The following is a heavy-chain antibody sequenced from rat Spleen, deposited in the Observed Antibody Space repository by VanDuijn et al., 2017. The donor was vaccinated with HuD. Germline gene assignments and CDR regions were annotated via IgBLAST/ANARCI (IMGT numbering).Heavy chain of an antibody. CDR3: ARSDGGHYYRPFAD. D-gene: IGHD1-12*02. CDR2: INSAGTT. CDR1: GHSITSSYR. J-gene: IGHJ3*01. V-gene: IGHV3-3*01. Sequence: EVQLQESGPGPVKVSESLSLTCSVTGHSITSSYRWNWIRKFPGNKLEWMGYINSAGTTNNNPSLNSRISIPRATSKNQFFLKVNSVSSEDTATYYCARSDGGHYYRPFADWGQGTLVTASS.